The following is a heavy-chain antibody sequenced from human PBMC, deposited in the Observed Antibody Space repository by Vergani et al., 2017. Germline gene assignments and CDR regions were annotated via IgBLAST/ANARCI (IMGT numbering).Heavy chain of an antibody. CDR1: GSAVSGYY. CDR2: IYSGDET. V-gene: IGHV3-66*02. CDR3: ARGNYYGSGTYVDP. D-gene: IGHD3-10*01. Sequence: ELQLVESGGGLVQPGGSLRLSCAASGSAVSGYYMTWVRQAPGKGLEWVSHIYSGDETYYEDSVKGRVSISRDTSKNTLQLQINNLRVGDTAVYFCARGNYYGSGTYVDPWGQGTLVTVSS. J-gene: IGHJ5*02.